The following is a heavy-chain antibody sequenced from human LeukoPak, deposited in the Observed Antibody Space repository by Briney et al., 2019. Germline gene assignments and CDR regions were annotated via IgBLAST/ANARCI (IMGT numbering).Heavy chain of an antibody. CDR1: GDSINSLDL. D-gene: IGHD1-26*01. Sequence: SGTLSLTCTVSGDSINSLDLWSWVRQPPGKGLEWIGEMYLSGTTHSNPSVKSRVTISIDKSKNQFFLNLSSVTAADTAVYYCARGGSGNYYGPAGWGQGTLVTVSS. CDR3: ARGGSGNYYGPAG. V-gene: IGHV4-4*02. CDR2: MYLSGTT. J-gene: IGHJ4*02.